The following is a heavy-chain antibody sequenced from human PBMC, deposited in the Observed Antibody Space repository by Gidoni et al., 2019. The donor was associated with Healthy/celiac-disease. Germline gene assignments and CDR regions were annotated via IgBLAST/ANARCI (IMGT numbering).Heavy chain of an antibody. D-gene: IGHD1-26*01. CDR3: ASSVGATRAFDI. CDR1: GFTFSSYA. Sequence: QVQLVESGGGVVQPGRSLRLSCAASGFTFSSYAMHWVRQAPGKGLEWVAVISYDGSNKYYADSVKGRFTISRDNSKNTLYLQMNSLRAEDTAVYYCASSVGATRAFDIWGQGTMVTVSS. CDR2: ISYDGSNK. J-gene: IGHJ3*02. V-gene: IGHV3-30-3*01.